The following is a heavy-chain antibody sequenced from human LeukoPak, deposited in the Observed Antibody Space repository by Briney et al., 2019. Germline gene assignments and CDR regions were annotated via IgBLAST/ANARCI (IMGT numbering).Heavy chain of an antibody. J-gene: IGHJ6*02. Sequence: GASVKVSCKASGYTFTTYGISWVRQAPGQGLEWMGWINPNSGGTNYAQRFQGRVTMTGDTSISTAYMEVSRLRSDDTAVYYCARDFAAVGDYNYYYYYGMDVWGQGTTVTVSS. V-gene: IGHV1-2*02. CDR1: GYTFTTYG. D-gene: IGHD4/OR15-4a*01. CDR3: ARDFAAVGDYNYYYYYGMDV. CDR2: INPNSGGT.